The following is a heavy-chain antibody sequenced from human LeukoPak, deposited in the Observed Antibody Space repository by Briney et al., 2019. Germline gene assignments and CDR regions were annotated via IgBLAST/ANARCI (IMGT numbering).Heavy chain of an antibody. CDR1: GASITTYY. Sequence: SETLSLTCTVSGASITTYYWTWIRQPPGKGLEWLGYIYHSGSTNYNPSLKSRVTISLDTSRNQFSLRLSSVTAADTAVFCAREYSTSSEGDYFDYWGQGSLVTVSS. D-gene: IGHD6-6*01. CDR2: IYHSGST. J-gene: IGHJ4*02. V-gene: IGHV4-59*01. CDR3: AREYSTSSEGDYFDY.